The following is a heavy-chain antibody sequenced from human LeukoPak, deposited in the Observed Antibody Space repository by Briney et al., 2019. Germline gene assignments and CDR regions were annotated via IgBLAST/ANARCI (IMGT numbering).Heavy chain of an antibody. V-gene: IGHV3-30*18. Sequence: PGGSLRLSCAASGFTFSSYGMHWVRQAPVKGLEWVAVISYDGSNKYYADSVKGRFTISRDNSKNTLYLQMNSLRAEDTAVYYCAKVDGDSSSWHGNWFDPWGQGTLVTVSS. CDR2: ISYDGSNK. CDR3: AKVDGDSSSWHGNWFDP. CDR1: GFTFSSYG. D-gene: IGHD6-13*01. J-gene: IGHJ5*02.